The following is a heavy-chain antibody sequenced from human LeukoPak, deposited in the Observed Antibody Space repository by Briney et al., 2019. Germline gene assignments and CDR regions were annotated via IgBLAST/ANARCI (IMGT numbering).Heavy chain of an antibody. CDR1: GGTFSSYA. D-gene: IGHD1-26*01. J-gene: IGHJ4*02. Sequence: SVKVSCKASGGTFSSYAISWVRQAPGQGLEWMAGIIPMFGTANYAQKFQGRVTITTEESTSTAYMELSSLGSEDTAMYYCARVFARGGEISGSYYYYWGQGTLVTVSS. V-gene: IGHV1-69*05. CDR3: ARVFARGGEISGSYYYY. CDR2: IIPMFGTA.